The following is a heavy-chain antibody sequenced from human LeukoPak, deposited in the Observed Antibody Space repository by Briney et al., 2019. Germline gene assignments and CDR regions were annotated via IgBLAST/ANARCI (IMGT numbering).Heavy chain of an antibody. J-gene: IGHJ6*03. CDR3: TAIREYCDSAGCYSPYFYYYRDV. CDR1: GFTFGNAW. Sequence: GSLRLACAASGFTFGNAWMNWVRQAPGKGLEWVGRIKTKQDGGTTDYATPVKGRFTISRDDSRNTLYLQMNSLRTDDTAIYYCTAIREYCDSAGCYSPYFYYYRDVWGKGTTVAVSS. V-gene: IGHV3-15*01. CDR2: IKTKQDGGTT. D-gene: IGHD2-15*01.